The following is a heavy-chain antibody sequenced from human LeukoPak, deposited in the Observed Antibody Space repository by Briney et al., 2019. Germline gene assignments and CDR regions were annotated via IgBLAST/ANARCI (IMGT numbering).Heavy chain of an antibody. CDR1: GFTVSSNY. J-gene: IGHJ4*02. CDR2: IKQDGGQI. Sequence: GGSLRLSCAASGFTVSSNYMSWVRQAPGKGLEWVANIKQDGGQIYYLDSVKGRFTVSRDNAKNSLYLQMNSLRAEDTAVYYCARLGARQMLEYWGQGTLVTVSS. D-gene: IGHD4-17*01. CDR3: ARLGARQMLEY. V-gene: IGHV3-7*01.